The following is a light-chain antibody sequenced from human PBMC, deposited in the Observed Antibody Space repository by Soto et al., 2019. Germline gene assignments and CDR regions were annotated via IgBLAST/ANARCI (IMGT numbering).Light chain of an antibody. CDR1: SSDIGHYDD. Sequence: HSALTQPASVSGSPGQSITISCTGTSSDIGHYDDVSWYQQHPGKAPKLVIYHVTYRPSGVSNRYSGSKSGNSASLTISGLQADDEADYYCCSYASSSSYVFGTGTKVTVL. J-gene: IGLJ1*01. V-gene: IGLV2-14*03. CDR3: CSYASSSSYV. CDR2: HVT.